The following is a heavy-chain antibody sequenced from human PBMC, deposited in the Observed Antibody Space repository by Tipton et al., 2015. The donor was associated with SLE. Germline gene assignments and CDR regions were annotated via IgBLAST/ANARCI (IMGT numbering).Heavy chain of an antibody. J-gene: IGHJ3*02. D-gene: IGHD3-10*01. CDR1: GDSISSYY. Sequence: TLSLTCTVSGDSISSYYWSWIRQPPGKGLEWIGYIYYSGITNYNPSLKSRVTISVDTSKNQFSLKLSSVTAADTAVYYCARLSVDGSGSGDAFDIWGQGTMVTVSS. V-gene: IGHV4-59*01. CDR3: ARLSVDGSGSGDAFDI. CDR2: IYYSGIT.